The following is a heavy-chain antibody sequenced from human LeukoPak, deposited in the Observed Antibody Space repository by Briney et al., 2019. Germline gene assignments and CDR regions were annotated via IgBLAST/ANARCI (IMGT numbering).Heavy chain of an antibody. J-gene: IGHJ4*02. D-gene: IGHD3-10*01. CDR3: ARGLWFGESRPYYYDY. CDR1: GGSFSGHY. Sequence: SETLSLTCAVYGGSFSGHYWSWIRQPPGKGLEWIGEINDSGSTNYNPSLRSRVTISVDTSMNQFSLKMRSVTAADTANYYCARGLWFGESRPYYYDYWGQGNLVTVST. V-gene: IGHV4-34*01. CDR2: INDSGST.